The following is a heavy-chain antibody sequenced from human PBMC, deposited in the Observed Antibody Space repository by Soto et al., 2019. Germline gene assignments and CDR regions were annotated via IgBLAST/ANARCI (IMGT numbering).Heavy chain of an antibody. CDR3: ARGRADIVLMVYAIDY. V-gene: IGHV3-7*01. CDR2: IKQDGSEK. D-gene: IGHD2-8*01. CDR1: GFTFSSYW. J-gene: IGHJ4*02. Sequence: EVQLVESGGGLVQPGGSLRLSCAASGFTFSSYWMSWVRQAPGKGLEWVANIKQDGSEKYYVDSVKGRFTISRDNAKNSLYLKMNSLRAEDTAVYYCARGRADIVLMVYAIDYWGQGTLVTVSS.